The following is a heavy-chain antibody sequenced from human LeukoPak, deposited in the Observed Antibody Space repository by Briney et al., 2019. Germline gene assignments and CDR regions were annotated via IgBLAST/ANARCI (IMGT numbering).Heavy chain of an antibody. Sequence: SETLSLTCTVSGYSISSGYYWAWIRQSPGKGLEWIATIYPSWNTYYNPSLKSRVTISVDTSKNQFSLKVSSVTAADTAVYYCASQIKTQSDFWSGYYYYFDYWGQGTLVTVSS. CDR1: GYSISSGYY. CDR2: IYPSWNT. V-gene: IGHV4-38-2*02. CDR3: ASQIKTQSDFWSGYYYYFDY. J-gene: IGHJ4*02. D-gene: IGHD3-3*01.